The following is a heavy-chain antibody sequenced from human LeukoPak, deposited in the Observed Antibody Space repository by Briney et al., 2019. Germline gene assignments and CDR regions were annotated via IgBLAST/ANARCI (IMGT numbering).Heavy chain of an antibody. D-gene: IGHD6-6*01. CDR1: DGSISSYY. CDR2: IYDSGST. J-gene: IGHJ4*01. Sequence: SETLSLTCTVSDGSISSYYWNWIRQPPGKGLEWIGYIYDSGSTNYNPSLKSRVTMSVDTSKNQFSLKLNSVTAADTAVYYCAGGSAACPLNYWGHGTLVTVSS. CDR3: AGGSAACPLNY. V-gene: IGHV4-59*01.